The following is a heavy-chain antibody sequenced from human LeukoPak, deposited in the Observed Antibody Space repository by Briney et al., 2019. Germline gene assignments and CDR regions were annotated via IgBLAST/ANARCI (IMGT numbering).Heavy chain of an antibody. CDR1: GGTFSRYA. Sequence: GASVKVSCKASGGTFSRYAMSWVRQALGQGLEWMGGIIPIFGTASFAQKFQGRVTITADESTGTAYMELSSLRSEDTAVYYCAKVVTPRYCSTPSCYWKGWFDPWGQGTLVTVSS. D-gene: IGHD2-2*01. J-gene: IGHJ5*02. V-gene: IGHV1-69*13. CDR3: AKVVTPRYCSTPSCYWKGWFDP. CDR2: IIPIFGTA.